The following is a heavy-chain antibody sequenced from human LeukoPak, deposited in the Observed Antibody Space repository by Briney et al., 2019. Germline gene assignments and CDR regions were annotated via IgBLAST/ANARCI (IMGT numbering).Heavy chain of an antibody. Sequence: SETLSLTCTVSGGSISNYYWTWIRQPPGKGLEWIGYTYYNGSTKHNPSLKSRVTISVDTSKNQFSLRLTSVTAADTAVYYCARQYYDFWSGSYYYYMDVWGKGTTVTVS. V-gene: IGHV4-59*01. CDR3: ARQYYDFWSGSYYYYMDV. D-gene: IGHD3-3*01. CDR1: GGSISNYY. CDR2: TYYNGST. J-gene: IGHJ6*03.